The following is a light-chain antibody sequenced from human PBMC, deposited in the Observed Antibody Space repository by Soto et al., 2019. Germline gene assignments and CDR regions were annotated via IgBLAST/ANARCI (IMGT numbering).Light chain of an antibody. Sequence: MTQSPSTLSASVGDRVTITCRASQSVSSSYLAWYQQKPGQAPRLLIYGASSRATGIPARFSGSGSGTDFNLTITSLQSEDFAVYYCQQYYHWPRTFGQGTKVDIK. CDR1: QSVSSSY. CDR2: GAS. CDR3: QQYYHWPRT. V-gene: IGKV3-15*01. J-gene: IGKJ1*01.